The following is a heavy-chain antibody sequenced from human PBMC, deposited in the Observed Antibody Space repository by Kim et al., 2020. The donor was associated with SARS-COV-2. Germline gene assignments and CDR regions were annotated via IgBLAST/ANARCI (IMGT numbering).Heavy chain of an antibody. CDR3: ARDLVDGNYYYYGMDV. CDR2: ISAYNGNT. CDR1: GYTFTSYG. V-gene: IGHV1-18*01. Sequence: ASVKVSCKASGYTFTSYGISWVRQAPGQGLEWMGWISAYNGNTNYAQKLQGRVTMTTDTSTSTAYMELRSLRSDDTAVYYCARDLVDGNYYYYGMDVWGQGTTVTVSS. D-gene: IGHD3-16*02. J-gene: IGHJ6*02.